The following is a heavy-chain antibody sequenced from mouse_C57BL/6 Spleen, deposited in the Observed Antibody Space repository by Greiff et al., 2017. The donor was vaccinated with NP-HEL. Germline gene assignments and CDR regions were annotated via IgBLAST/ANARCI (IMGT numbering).Heavy chain of an antibody. CDR3: ARSPIYYGNPYYFDY. Sequence: VQLKESGGDLVKPGGSLKLSCAASGFTFSSYGMSWVRQTPDKRLEWVATISSGGSYTYYPDSVKGRFTISRDNAKNTLYLQMSSLKSEDTAMYYCARSPIYYGNPYYFDYWGQGTTLTVSS. V-gene: IGHV5-6*01. D-gene: IGHD2-1*01. CDR2: ISSGGSYT. CDR1: GFTFSSYG. J-gene: IGHJ2*01.